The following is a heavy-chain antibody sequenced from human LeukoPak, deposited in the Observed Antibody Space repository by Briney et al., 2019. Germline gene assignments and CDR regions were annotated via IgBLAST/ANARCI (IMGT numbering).Heavy chain of an antibody. CDR3: AREGGSAYYYDSSGYPTAPHAFDI. CDR2: IYYSGST. D-gene: IGHD3-22*01. J-gene: IGHJ3*02. V-gene: IGHV4-59*01. CDR1: GGSINSYY. Sequence: SETLSLTCTVSGGSINSYYWSWIRQPPGKGLEWIGYIYYSGSTNYNPSLKSRVTISVDTSKNQFSLKLSSVTAADTAVYYCAREGGSAYYYDSSGYPTAPHAFDIWGQGTMVTVSS.